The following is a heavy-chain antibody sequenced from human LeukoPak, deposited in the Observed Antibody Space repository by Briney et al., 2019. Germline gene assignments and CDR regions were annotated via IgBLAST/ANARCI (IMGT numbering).Heavy chain of an antibody. V-gene: IGHV4-34*01. CDR1: GGSFSGYY. CDR3: ARGRTYYDFWSGYSVYFDY. CDR2: INHSGST. D-gene: IGHD3-3*01. J-gene: IGHJ4*02. Sequence: SETLSLTCAAYGGSFSGYYLSWIRQPPGKGLEWIGEINHSGSTNYNPSLKSRVTISVDTSKNQFSLKLSSVTAADTAVYYCARGRTYYDFWSGYSVYFDYWGQGTLVTVSS.